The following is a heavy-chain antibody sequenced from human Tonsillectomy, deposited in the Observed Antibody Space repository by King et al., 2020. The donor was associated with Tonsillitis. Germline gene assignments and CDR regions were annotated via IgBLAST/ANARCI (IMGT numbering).Heavy chain of an antibody. Sequence: QLQESGPGLVKPSETLSLTCTVSGGSISSYYWSWIRQPAGKGLEWIGSIYTSGSTNYNPSLKSRVTMSVDTSKNQFSLKLSSVTAADTAVYYCARDVFIGFGELSWFDYWGQGTLVTVSS. D-gene: IGHD3-10*01. CDR2: IYTSGST. J-gene: IGHJ4*02. V-gene: IGHV4-4*07. CDR3: ARDVFIGFGELSWFDY. CDR1: GGSISSYY.